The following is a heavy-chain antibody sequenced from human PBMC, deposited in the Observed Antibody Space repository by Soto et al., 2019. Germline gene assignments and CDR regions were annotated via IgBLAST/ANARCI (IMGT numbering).Heavy chain of an antibody. Sequence: GGSLRLSCVTSGFTFSNYAIHWVRQAPGKWLEWVSVISHDGSDKFYADSVKGRFTISRDNSKNTLSLQMNSLRTEDTAVYYCAKTLHYASGSFLRFYGMDVWGHGXTVTVSS. D-gene: IGHD3-10*01. CDR3: AKTLHYASGSFLRFYGMDV. CDR2: ISHDGSDK. CDR1: GFTFSNYA. V-gene: IGHV3-30*18. J-gene: IGHJ6*02.